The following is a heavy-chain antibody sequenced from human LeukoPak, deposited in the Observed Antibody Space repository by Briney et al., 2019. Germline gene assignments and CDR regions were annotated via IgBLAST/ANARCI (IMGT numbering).Heavy chain of an antibody. J-gene: IGHJ4*02. D-gene: IGHD3-10*01. V-gene: IGHV1-58*02. CDR2: IVVGSGNT. CDR3: AADCTGSGSPDY. CDR1: AFTFTSSA. Sequence: SVKLSCKPYAFTFTSSAMQWVRQPRGQRLEWIGWIVVGSGNTNYAQKVQERVTITRDMSTSTAYMELSSLRSEDTAVYYCAADCTGSGSPDYWGQGTLVTVSS.